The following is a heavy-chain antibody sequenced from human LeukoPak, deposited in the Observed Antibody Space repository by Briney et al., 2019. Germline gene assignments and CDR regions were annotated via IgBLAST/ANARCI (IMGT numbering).Heavy chain of an antibody. D-gene: IGHD3-22*01. CDR3: ARHSKFVVVITRPHNRGITFDP. Sequence: SETLSLTCTVSGGSISSSSYYWGWIRQPPGKGLEWIGSIYYSGSTYYNPSLKSRVTISVDTSKNQFSLKLSSVTAADTAVYYCARHSKFVVVITRPHNRGITFDPWGQGTLVTVSS. V-gene: IGHV4-39*01. CDR2: IYYSGST. CDR1: GGSISSSSYY. J-gene: IGHJ5*02.